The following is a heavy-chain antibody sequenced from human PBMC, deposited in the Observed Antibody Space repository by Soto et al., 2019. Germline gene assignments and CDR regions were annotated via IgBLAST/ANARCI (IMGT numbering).Heavy chain of an antibody. J-gene: IGHJ1*01. Sequence: GGSLRLSCAASGFTFSSYAMSWVRQAPGKGLGSVSAISGSGGSTYYADSVKGRFTISRDNSKNTLYLQMNSLRAEDTAVYYCAKDGVPYCSGGSCYRYFQHWGQGTLVTVSS. V-gene: IGHV3-23*01. CDR1: GFTFSSYA. CDR3: AKDGVPYCSGGSCYRYFQH. D-gene: IGHD2-15*01. CDR2: ISGSGGST.